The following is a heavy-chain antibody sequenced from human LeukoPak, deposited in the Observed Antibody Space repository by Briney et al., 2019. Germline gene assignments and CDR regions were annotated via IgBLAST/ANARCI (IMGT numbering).Heavy chain of an antibody. CDR3: ASGEWDLLGEWFFDY. D-gene: IGHD1-26*01. CDR1: GFTFSSHE. J-gene: IGHJ4*02. Sequence: GGSLRLSCAASGFTFSSHEMNWVRQAPGKGLEWVSYISRSGSTIYYADSVKGRFTISRDNAKNSLYLQMNSLRPEDTAVYYCASGEWDLLGEWFFDYWGQGTLVTVSS. V-gene: IGHV3-48*03. CDR2: ISRSGSTI.